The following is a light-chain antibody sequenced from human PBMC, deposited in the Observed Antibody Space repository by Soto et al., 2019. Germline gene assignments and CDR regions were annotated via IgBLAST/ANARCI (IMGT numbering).Light chain of an antibody. Sequence: DIVMTQSPDSLAVSLGERATINCKSSQSVLYSSNNNNYLAWYQQKPGQPPKLLIYWASTRDSGVPDRFSGSGSGTDFTLTISSPQAEDVAVYYCQQYYSTPLTFGGGTKVDIK. V-gene: IGKV4-1*01. CDR1: QSVLYSSNNNNY. J-gene: IGKJ4*01. CDR3: QQYYSTPLT. CDR2: WAS.